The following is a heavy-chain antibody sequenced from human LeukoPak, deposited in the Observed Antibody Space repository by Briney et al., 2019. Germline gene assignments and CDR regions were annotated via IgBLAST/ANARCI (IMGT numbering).Heavy chain of an antibody. D-gene: IGHD2-2*01. CDR1: GYSFTSYW. V-gene: IGHV5-10-1*01. J-gene: IGHJ4*02. CDR2: IDPSDSYT. Sequence: GESLRISCKGSGYSFTSYWISWVRQMPGKGLEWMGRIDPSDSYTNYSPSFQGHVTISADKSISTAYLQWSSPKASDTAMYYCASLSRYCSSTSCYLSWGQGTLVTVSS. CDR3: ASLSRYCSSTSCYLS.